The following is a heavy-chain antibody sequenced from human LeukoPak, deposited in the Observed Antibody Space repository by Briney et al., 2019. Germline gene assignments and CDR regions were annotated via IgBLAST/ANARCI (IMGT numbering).Heavy chain of an antibody. CDR2: ISGTGDNT. D-gene: IGHD3-3*01. Sequence: PGGSLRLSCAASGFAVSNVYMSWVRQAPGRGLEWVSGISGTGDNTYYTDSVKGRFTISRDNSKNTLYLQMNSLRAEDTALYYCAKSGRLVGEVTVCHYYGMDVWGQGTTVTVSS. J-gene: IGHJ6*02. CDR1: GFAVSNVY. CDR3: AKSGRLVGEVTVCHYYGMDV. V-gene: IGHV3-23*01.